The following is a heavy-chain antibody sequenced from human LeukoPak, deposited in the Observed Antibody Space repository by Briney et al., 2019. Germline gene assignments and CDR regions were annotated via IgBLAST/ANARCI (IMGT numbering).Heavy chain of an antibody. V-gene: IGHV3-7*01. Sequence: GGSLRLSCAASGFSFTKYAMNWVRQAPGKGLEWVANIKQDGSEKYYVDSVKGRFTISRDNAKNSLYMQMNSLRAEDTAVYYCARLEDCSSTSCVGYFQHWGQGTLVTVSS. CDR2: IKQDGSEK. D-gene: IGHD2-2*01. J-gene: IGHJ1*01. CDR3: ARLEDCSSTSCVGYFQH. CDR1: GFSFTKYA.